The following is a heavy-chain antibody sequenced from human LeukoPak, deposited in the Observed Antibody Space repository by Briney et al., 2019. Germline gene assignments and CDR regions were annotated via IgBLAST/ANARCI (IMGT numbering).Heavy chain of an antibody. CDR3: ARNKYYYDSSGDNAFDI. CDR1: GGSISSGGYS. V-gene: IGHV4-30-2*01. J-gene: IGHJ3*02. CDR2: IYHSGST. D-gene: IGHD3-22*01. Sequence: SQTLSLTCAVSGGSISSGGYSWSWIRQPPGKGLEWIGYIYHSGSTHYNPSLKSRVTISVDRSKNQFSLKLSSVTAADTAVYYCARNKYYYDSSGDNAFDIWGQGAMVTVSS.